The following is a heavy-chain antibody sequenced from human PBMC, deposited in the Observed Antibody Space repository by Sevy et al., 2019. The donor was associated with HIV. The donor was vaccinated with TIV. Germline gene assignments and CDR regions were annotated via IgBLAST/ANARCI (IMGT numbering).Heavy chain of an antibody. CDR2: LYHAGST. Sequence: SETLSLTCAVSGYSINSGYYWGWIRQPPGKGLEWIGSLYHAGSTSFKPSLKSRVTISVATSKNQFSLKLTSVTAADTAVYYCARGGYYDTSGYYSHYFDYWGQGTLVTVSS. V-gene: IGHV4-38-2*01. J-gene: IGHJ4*02. CDR3: ARGGYYDTSGYYSHYFDY. CDR1: GYSINSGYY. D-gene: IGHD3-22*01.